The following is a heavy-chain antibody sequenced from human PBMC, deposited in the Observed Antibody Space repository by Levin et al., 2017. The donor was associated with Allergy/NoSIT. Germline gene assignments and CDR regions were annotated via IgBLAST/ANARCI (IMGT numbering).Heavy chain of an antibody. D-gene: IGHD3-9*01. V-gene: IGHV3-7*01. J-gene: IGHJ6*02. Sequence: GGSLRLSCAASGFTFSSYWMSWVRQAPGKGLEWVANIKQDGSEKYYVDSVKGRFTISRDNAKNSLYLQMNSLRAEDTAVYYCARVPPLAFDWLFQRGRSYGMDVWGQGTTVTVSS. CDR1: GFTFSSYW. CDR2: IKQDGSEK. CDR3: ARVPPLAFDWLFQRGRSYGMDV.